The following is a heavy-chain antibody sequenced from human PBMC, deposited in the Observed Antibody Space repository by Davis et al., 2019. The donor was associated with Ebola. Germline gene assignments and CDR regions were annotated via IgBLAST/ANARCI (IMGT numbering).Heavy chain of an antibody. Sequence: SETLSLTCAGYGGYFSGNYCSWIRQPPGKGLEWIVEINHSGSTNYNPSLKSRVTISIDTSKYQFSLKVTYVTAADTAVYYCARFDVVVPAASSSAYYYYMDVWGKGTTVTVSS. D-gene: IGHD2-2*01. CDR3: ARFDVVVPAASSSAYYYYMDV. J-gene: IGHJ6*03. CDR1: GGYFSGNY. V-gene: IGHV4-34*01. CDR2: INHSGST.